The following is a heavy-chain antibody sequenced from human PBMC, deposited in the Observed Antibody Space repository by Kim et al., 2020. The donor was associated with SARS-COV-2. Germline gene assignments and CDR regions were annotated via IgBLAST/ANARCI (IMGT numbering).Heavy chain of an antibody. CDR2: IIPIFGTA. V-gene: IGHV1-69*13. D-gene: IGHD5-18*01. CDR1: GGTFSSYA. J-gene: IGHJ6*02. Sequence: SVKVSCKASGGTFSSYAISWVRQAPGQGLEWMGGIIPIFGTANYAQKFQGRVTITADESTSTAYLELSSLRSEDTAVYYCARGGYSLRLYYYYGMDVWGQGTTVTVSS. CDR3: ARGGYSLRLYYYYGMDV.